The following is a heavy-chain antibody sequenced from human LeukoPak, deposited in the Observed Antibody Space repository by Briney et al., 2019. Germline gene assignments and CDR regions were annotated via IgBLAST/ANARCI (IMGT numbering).Heavy chain of an antibody. CDR2: ISSSSSYI. Sequence: GGSLRLSCAASGFTFSSYSMNWVRQAPGKGLEWVSSISSSSSYIYYADSVKGRFTISRDNAKNSLYLQMNSLRAEDTAVYYCARDLVIGYDSGDAFDICGQGTMVTVSS. CDR3: ARDLVIGYDSGDAFDI. D-gene: IGHD5-12*01. J-gene: IGHJ3*02. V-gene: IGHV3-21*01. CDR1: GFTFSSYS.